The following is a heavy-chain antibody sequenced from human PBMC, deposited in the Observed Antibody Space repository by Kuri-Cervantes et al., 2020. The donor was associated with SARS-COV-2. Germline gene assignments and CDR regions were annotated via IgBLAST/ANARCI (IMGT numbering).Heavy chain of an antibody. CDR3: ARDPHSMDV. D-gene: IGHD5-18*01. Sequence: GGSLRLSCAASGFTVSSHVMHWVRQAPGKGLEWVTVISNDGRTEHYADSVKGRFTISRDKAKNTLYLQMNSLRPEDTAVYYCARDPHSMDVWGQGTMVTVSS. V-gene: IGHV3-30*04. J-gene: IGHJ6*02. CDR1: GFTVSSHV. CDR2: ISNDGRTE.